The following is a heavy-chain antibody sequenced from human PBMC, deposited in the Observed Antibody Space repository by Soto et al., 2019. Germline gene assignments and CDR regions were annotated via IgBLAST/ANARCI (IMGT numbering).Heavy chain of an antibody. D-gene: IGHD2-2*01. CDR3: ARGSLFSPIVVVPAARVGVWFDP. CDR1: GYSFTSYW. J-gene: IGHJ5*02. CDR2: IYPGDSDT. Sequence: EVQLVQSGAEVKKPGESLKISCKGSGYSFTSYWIGWVRQMPGKGLEWMGIIYPGDSDTRYSPSFQGQVTISADKSISTAYLQWSSLKASDTAMYYCARGSLFSPIVVVPAARVGVWFDPWGQGTLVTVSS. V-gene: IGHV5-51*01.